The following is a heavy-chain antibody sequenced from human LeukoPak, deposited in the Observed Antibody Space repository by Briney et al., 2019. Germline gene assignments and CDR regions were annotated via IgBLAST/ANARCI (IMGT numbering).Heavy chain of an antibody. CDR1: GYSFTSYW. D-gene: IGHD6-19*01. J-gene: IGHJ4*02. CDR2: IYPDDSDT. Sequence: GESLKIACKGSGYSFTSYWIAWVRQMPGKGLEWMGIIYPDDSDTRYSPSFQGQVTITADKSISTAYLQWSSLKASDNAMYYCARQRRSSGWPNDYWGQGTLVTVSS. CDR3: ARQRRSSGWPNDY. V-gene: IGHV5-51*01.